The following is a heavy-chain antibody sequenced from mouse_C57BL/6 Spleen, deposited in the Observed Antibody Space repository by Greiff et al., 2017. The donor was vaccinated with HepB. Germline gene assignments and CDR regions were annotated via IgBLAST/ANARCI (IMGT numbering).Heavy chain of an antibody. CDR1: GFNIKDYY. J-gene: IGHJ1*03. Sequence: EVQGVESGAELVKPGASVKLSCTASGFNIKDYYMHWVKQRTEQGLEWIGRIDPEDGETKYAPKFQGKATITADTSSNTAYLQLSSLTSEDTAVYYCAGLGRPDWYFDVWGTGTTVTVSS. CDR2: IDPEDGET. V-gene: IGHV14-2*01. CDR3: AGLGRPDWYFDV. D-gene: IGHD4-1*01.